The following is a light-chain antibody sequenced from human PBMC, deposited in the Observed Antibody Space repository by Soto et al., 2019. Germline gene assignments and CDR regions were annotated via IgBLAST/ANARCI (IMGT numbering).Light chain of an antibody. CDR1: QSVFHTADNQNY. Sequence: DIVLTQSPDSLAVSLGEGATINCRSDQSVFHTADNQNYLAWYQQKAGQPPKLLIYWASTRDSVVPARFRGSGFGTDFTLSISNLQAADVAVCYCQPYYSTPRTFGQGTKVAI. J-gene: IGKJ2*01. CDR2: WAS. V-gene: IGKV4-1*01. CDR3: QPYYSTPRT.